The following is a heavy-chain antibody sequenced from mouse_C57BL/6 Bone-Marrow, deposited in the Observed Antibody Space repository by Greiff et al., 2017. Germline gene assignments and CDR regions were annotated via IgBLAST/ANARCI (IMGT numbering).Heavy chain of an antibody. V-gene: IGHV1-64*01. Sequence: QVHVKQPGAELVKPGASVKLSCKASGYTFTSYWMHWVKQRPGQGLEWIGMIHPNSGSTNYNEKFKSKATLTVDKSSSTAYMQLSSLTSEDSAVYYCARWGTTVVATRYYFDYWGQGTTLTVSS. CDR2: IHPNSGST. CDR1: GYTFTSYW. CDR3: ARWGTTVVATRYYFDY. J-gene: IGHJ2*01. D-gene: IGHD1-1*01.